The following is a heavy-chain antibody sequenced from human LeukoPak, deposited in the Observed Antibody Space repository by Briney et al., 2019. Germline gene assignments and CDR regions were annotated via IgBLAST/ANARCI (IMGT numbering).Heavy chain of an antibody. CDR2: MNQDGSEK. CDR3: ATYTHWVAGDV. J-gene: IGHJ6*02. D-gene: IGHD3-16*01. V-gene: IGHV3-7*01. CDR1: GFTFSDSW. Sequence: GGSLRLSCAASGFTFSDSWMSWVRQAPGQGLEWVANMNQDGSEKDYVDSVKGRFTISRDNARNSLYLQMGSLRAEDTAVYYCATYTHWVAGDVWGQGTTVTVSS.